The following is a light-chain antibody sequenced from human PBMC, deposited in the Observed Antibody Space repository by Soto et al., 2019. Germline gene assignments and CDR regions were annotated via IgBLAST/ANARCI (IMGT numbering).Light chain of an antibody. V-gene: IGKV3-20*01. CDR1: QSVRSRY. CDR3: QPYGSSVT. CDR2: DAS. Sequence: DIVLTQSPGTLSLSPGERATLSCRASQSVRSRYLAWYQQKAGQAPRLLIYDASRRATGIPDRFSGSGSGTDFTLNISRLEPEDFAVYYCQPYGSSVTFGGGTKVEIK. J-gene: IGKJ4*01.